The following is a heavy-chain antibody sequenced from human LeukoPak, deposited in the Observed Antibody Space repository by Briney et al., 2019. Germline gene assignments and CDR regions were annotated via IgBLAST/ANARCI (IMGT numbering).Heavy chain of an antibody. CDR2: IYYSGTT. CDR1: GGSISSYY. Sequence: SETLSLTCTVSGGSISSYYWTWIRQPPGKGLEWIGYIYYSGTTNYNPSLKSRVTISVDTSKNQFSLKLTSVTAADTAVYYCARENRDGGGNRGGFFDIWGQGTPVTVSS. J-gene: IGHJ5*02. CDR3: ARENRDGGGNRGGFFDI. V-gene: IGHV4-59*12. D-gene: IGHD4-23*01.